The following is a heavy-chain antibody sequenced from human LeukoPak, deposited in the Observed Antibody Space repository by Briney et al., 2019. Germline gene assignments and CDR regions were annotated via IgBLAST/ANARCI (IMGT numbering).Heavy chain of an antibody. CDR3: ARAIGDCSSTSCYTVDY. V-gene: IGHV1-2*02. J-gene: IGHJ4*02. D-gene: IGHD2-2*02. CDR1: GYTFTGYY. CDR2: MNPNSGGT. Sequence: ASVKVSCKASGYTFTGYYMHWVRQAPGQGLEWMGWMNPNSGGTNYAQKFQGRVTMTRDTSISTAYMELSRLRSDDTAVYYCARAIGDCSSTSCYTVDYWGQGTLVTVSS.